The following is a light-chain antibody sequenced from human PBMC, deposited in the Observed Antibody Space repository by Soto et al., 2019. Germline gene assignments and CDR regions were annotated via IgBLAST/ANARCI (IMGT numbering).Light chain of an antibody. CDR1: QSIGTY. CDR2: DAS. J-gene: IGKJ2*01. Sequence: EIVLTQSPATLSLSPGEIATLFCRASQSIGTYLAWYQQKSGQAPRLLIYDASNRATGIPARFSGGGSGTDFILTVSSLEPEDFAVYYCQQRSNWPPTFGQGTELEI. CDR3: QQRSNWPPT. V-gene: IGKV3-11*01.